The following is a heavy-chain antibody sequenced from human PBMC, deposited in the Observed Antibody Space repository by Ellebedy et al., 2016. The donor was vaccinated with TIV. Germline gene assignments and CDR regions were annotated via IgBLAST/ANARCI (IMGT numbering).Heavy chain of an antibody. CDR2: MNPNSGNT. V-gene: IGHV1-8*03. CDR3: ARVYGSGSYLYYYYGMDV. J-gene: IGHJ6*02. Sequence: AASVKVSCKASGYTFTSYDINWVRQATGQGLEWMGWMNPNSGNTGYAQKFQGRVTITRNTSISTSYMERSSLRSEDTAVYYCARVYGSGSYLYYYYGMDVWGQGTTVTVSS. D-gene: IGHD3-10*01. CDR1: GYTFTSYD.